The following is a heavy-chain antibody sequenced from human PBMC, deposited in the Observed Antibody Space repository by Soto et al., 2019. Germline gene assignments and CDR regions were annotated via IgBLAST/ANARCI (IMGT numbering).Heavy chain of an antibody. V-gene: IGHV2-5*02. J-gene: IGHJ4*02. Sequence: QITLKESGPTLVNPTQTLTLTCTFSGFSLSTSGVGVGWVRQPPGKALEWLVFIYWDDGKRYSPSLRSRLTITKDSSKNQVVLTMANVDPVDTATYFCANRRIGVSQWNYGDFDYWGQGTLVNVSS. CDR1: GFSLSTSGVG. CDR3: ANRRIGVSQWNYGDFDY. CDR2: IYWDDGK. D-gene: IGHD6-19*01.